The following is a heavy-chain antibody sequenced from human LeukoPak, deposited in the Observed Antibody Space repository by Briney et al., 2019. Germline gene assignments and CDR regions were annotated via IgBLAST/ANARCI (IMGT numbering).Heavy chain of an antibody. D-gene: IGHD6-13*01. CDR3: ASTSSSWYGKDY. J-gene: IGHJ4*02. V-gene: IGHV3-21*01. Sequence: PGGSLRPSCAASEFTFSNYNMNWVRQAPGKGLEWVSSISSSSSYIYYADSVKGRFTISRDNAKNSLYLQMNSLRAEDTAVYYCASTSSSWYGKDYWGQGTLVTVSS. CDR2: ISSSSSYI. CDR1: EFTFSNYN.